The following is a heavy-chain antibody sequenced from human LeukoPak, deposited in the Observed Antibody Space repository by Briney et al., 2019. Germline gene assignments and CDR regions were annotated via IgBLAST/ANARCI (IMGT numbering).Heavy chain of an antibody. V-gene: IGHV4-39*07. D-gene: IGHD2-15*01. CDR3: ARGVVAAPTNFDY. Sequence: SETLSLTCTVSGDSISSSGYYWSWIRQPPGKGLEWIGEINHSGSTNYNPSLKSRVTISVDTSKNQFSLKLSSVTAADTAVYYCARGVVAAPTNFDYWGQGTLVTVSS. J-gene: IGHJ4*02. CDR2: INHSGST. CDR1: GDSISSSGYY.